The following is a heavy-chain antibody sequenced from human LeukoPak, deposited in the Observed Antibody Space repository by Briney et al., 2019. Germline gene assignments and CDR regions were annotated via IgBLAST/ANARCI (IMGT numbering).Heavy chain of an antibody. J-gene: IGHJ4*02. CDR3: GRSKYSTSWQYYFDY. CDR2: IYPGDSDT. Sequence: GESLKISCKGSGYSFTSYWIGWVRQMPGKGLECMGIIYPGDSDTRYSPSFQGQVTISADKSISTAYLQWSSLKASDTAMYYCGRSKYSTSWQYYFDYWGQGTLVTVSS. D-gene: IGHD6-13*01. CDR1: GYSFTSYW. V-gene: IGHV5-51*01.